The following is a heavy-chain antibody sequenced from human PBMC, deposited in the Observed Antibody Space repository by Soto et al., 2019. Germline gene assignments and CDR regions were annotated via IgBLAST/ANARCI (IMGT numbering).Heavy chain of an antibody. V-gene: IGHV1-18*01. J-gene: IGHJ4*02. D-gene: IGHD1-1*01. CDR2: ISAHNGNT. CDR3: ARRRYGDY. CDR1: GYTFTSYG. Sequence: QVHLVQSGAEVKKPGASVKVSCKGSGYTFTSYGITWVRQAPGQGLEWMGWISAHNGNTDYAQKLQDRVTVTRDTSTSTAYMELRGLRSDDTAVYYCARRRYGDYWGQGALVTVSS.